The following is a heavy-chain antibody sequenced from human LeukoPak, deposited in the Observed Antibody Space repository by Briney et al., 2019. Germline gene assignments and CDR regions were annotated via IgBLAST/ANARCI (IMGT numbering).Heavy chain of an antibody. CDR3: AREWELLVFDY. Sequence: ASVKVSCKASGYAFTSYGISWVRQAPGQGLEWMGWISGYNGNTNYAQKLQGRVTMTTDTSTSTAYMELRGLRSDDTAVYYCAREWELLVFDYWGQGTLVTVSS. CDR2: ISGYNGNT. V-gene: IGHV1-18*01. D-gene: IGHD1-26*01. J-gene: IGHJ4*02. CDR1: GYAFTSYG.